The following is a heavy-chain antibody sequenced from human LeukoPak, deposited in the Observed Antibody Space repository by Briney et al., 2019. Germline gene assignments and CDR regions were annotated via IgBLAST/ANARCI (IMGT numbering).Heavy chain of an antibody. D-gene: IGHD2-15*01. Sequence: PGRSLRLSCAASGFPFSSFGMHWVRQAPGKGLEWVSPFSGSGGSTHYADSVKGRFTISRDNSKNTLYLQMNSLRAEDTAVYYWAKSGLNRFDYWGQGTLVTVSS. CDR1: GFPFSSFG. CDR3: AKSGLNRFDY. V-gene: IGHV3-23*01. CDR2: FSGSGGST. J-gene: IGHJ4*02.